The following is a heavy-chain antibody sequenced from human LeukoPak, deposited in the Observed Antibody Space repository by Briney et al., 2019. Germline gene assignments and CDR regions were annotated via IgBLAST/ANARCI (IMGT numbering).Heavy chain of an antibody. J-gene: IGHJ4*02. D-gene: IGHD5-12*01. CDR1: GGSLSGGGYF. V-gene: IGHV4-31*03. CDR2: MYYSGSS. Sequence: SQTLSLTCTVSGGSLSGGGYFWSWIRQHPGRGLKGIGYMYYSGSSYYNPSLKSRVTVSVDTSKNQFSLKLSSVTAADTAVYYCARDRSGLYYFDYWGQGTLVTVSS. CDR3: ARDRSGLYYFDY.